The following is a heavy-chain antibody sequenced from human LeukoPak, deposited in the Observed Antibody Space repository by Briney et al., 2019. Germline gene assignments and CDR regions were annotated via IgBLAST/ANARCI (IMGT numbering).Heavy chain of an antibody. CDR3: ARGPPLTFDHTPEGYYHYYMDV. CDR2: IIPIFATT. Sequence: SVKVSCKTSGGTFSSFAIAWVRQAPGQGLEWMAGIIPIFATTNYAQEFQGRVSLTADESTSTVYMELSSLRYDDTAVYYCARGPPLTFDHTPEGYYHYYMDVWGEGTTVTISS. CDR1: GGTFSSFA. D-gene: IGHD1-14*01. V-gene: IGHV1-69*13. J-gene: IGHJ6*03.